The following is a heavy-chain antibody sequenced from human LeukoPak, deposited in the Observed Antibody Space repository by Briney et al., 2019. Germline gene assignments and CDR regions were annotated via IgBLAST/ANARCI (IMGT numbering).Heavy chain of an antibody. D-gene: IGHD2-15*01. CDR2: ICSSDAGT. V-gene: IGHV3-23*01. Sequence: GGSLRLSCAASGLTLNNYAMSCVRPALGTRLEWVSEICSSDAGTYHADSERGRFTISRDNSKNTLYLQMNSLRAEDAAVYYCARAPVTSCSGVLCYPFDYWGQGTLVTVSS. CDR3: ARAPVTSCSGVLCYPFDY. J-gene: IGHJ4*02. CDR1: GLTLNNYA.